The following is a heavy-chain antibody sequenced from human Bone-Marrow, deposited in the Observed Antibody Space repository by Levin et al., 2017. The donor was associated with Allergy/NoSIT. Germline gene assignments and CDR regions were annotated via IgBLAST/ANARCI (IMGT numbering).Heavy chain of an antibody. V-gene: IGHV4-34*01. Sequence: SCAVNGESFSGYFWTWIRQSPGGGLEWIGQINSNGITTYNPSLERRVILSVDPTKKQFSLKLNYLTAADTAVYFCARGGEVPSQYYLDYWGQGTLVTVS. J-gene: IGHJ4*02. CDR2: INSNGIT. CDR3: ARGGEVPSQYYLDY. CDR1: GESFSGYF. D-gene: IGHD1-1*01.